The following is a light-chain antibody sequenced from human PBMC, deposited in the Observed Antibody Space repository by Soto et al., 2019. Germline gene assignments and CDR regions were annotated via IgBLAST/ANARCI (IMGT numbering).Light chain of an antibody. Sequence: EIVLTHSPATLSLSPWERATLSCRASQSVSSYLAWYQQKPGQAPRLLIYDASNRATGIPARFSGSGSGTDFTLTISRLEPEDFATYYCLQDYNYPRKFGQGTKVDIK. CDR2: DAS. CDR1: QSVSSY. CDR3: LQDYNYPRK. V-gene: IGKV3-11*01. J-gene: IGKJ1*01.